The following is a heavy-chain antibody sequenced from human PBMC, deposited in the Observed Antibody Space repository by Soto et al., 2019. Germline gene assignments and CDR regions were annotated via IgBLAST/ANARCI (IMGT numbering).Heavy chain of an antibody. Sequence: GGSLRLSCAASGFTFSSYGMHWVRQASGKGLEWVSSISSSSSYIYYADSVKGRFTISRDNAKNSLYLQMNSLRAEDTAVYYCAREKMTRSSTSCSTTFDYWGQGTLVTVSS. CDR3: AREKMTRSSTSCSTTFDY. V-gene: IGHV3-21*01. CDR1: GFTFSSYG. J-gene: IGHJ4*02. CDR2: ISSSSSYI. D-gene: IGHD2-2*01.